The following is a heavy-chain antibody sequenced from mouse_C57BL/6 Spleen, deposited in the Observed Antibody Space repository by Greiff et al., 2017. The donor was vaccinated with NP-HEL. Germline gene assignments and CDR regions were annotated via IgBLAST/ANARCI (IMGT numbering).Heavy chain of an antibody. V-gene: IGHV7-3*01. CDR1: GFTFTDYY. J-gene: IGHJ1*03. Sequence: EVQRVESGGGLVQPGGSLSLSCAASGFTFTDYYMSWVRQPPGKALEWLGFIRNKANGYTTEYSASVKGRFTISRDNSQSILYLQMNALRAEDSATYYCARVWDGGYFDVWGTGTTVTVSS. CDR3: ARVWDGGYFDV. D-gene: IGHD4-1*01. CDR2: IRNKANGYTT.